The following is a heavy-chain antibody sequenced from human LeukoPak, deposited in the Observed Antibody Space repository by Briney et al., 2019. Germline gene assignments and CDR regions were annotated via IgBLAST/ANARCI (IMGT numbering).Heavy chain of an antibody. D-gene: IGHD2-2*01. CDR1: GGTFSSYA. V-gene: IGHV1-69*04. CDR2: IIPILGIA. J-gene: IGHJ4*02. Sequence: ASVKVSCKASGGTFSSYAISWVRQAPGQGLEWMGRIIPILGIANYAQKFQGRVTITADKSTSTAYMELSSLRSEDTAVYYCARVICGGTSCLEGAFDYWGQGTLVTVSS. CDR3: ARVICGGTSCLEGAFDY.